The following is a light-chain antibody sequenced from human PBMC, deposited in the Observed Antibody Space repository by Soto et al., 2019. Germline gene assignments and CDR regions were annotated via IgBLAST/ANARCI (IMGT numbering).Light chain of an antibody. J-gene: IGKJ1*01. CDR2: DTS. CDR3: QQYGSSRRT. V-gene: IGKV3-20*01. CDR1: QSVGSF. Sequence: EFVLTKSPGTLSLSPGERATLSCRASQSVGSFLAWYQQKPGQAPRLLIYDTSIRATGIPARFSGSGSGTDFTLTISRLEPEDFAVYYCQQYGSSRRTFGQGTKVDNK.